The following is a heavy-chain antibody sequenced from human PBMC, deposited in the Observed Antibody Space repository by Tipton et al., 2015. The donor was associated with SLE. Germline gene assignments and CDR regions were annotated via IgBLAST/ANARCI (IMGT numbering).Heavy chain of an antibody. V-gene: IGHV3-30*09. Sequence: SLRLSCAASGFTFSTYPLHWVRQSPGKGLEWVAGISYDGSNKFYTESVMGRFAISRDNSKNTLYLQMDSLTPEDTALYYCTSPSTRENYYVSDVGGQGTTVTVSS. CDR3: TSPSTRENYYVSDV. CDR1: GFTFSTYP. D-gene: IGHD1-26*01. CDR2: ISYDGSNK. J-gene: IGHJ6*02.